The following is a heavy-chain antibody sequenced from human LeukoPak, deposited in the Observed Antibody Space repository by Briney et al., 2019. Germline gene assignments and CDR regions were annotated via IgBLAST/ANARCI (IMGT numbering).Heavy chain of an antibody. Sequence: SETLSLTCTVSGGSISSSCCSWGWIRQPPGKGLEWIGSAHYSGSTYYNPSLKSRVTISVDTSKNQFSLKLSSVTAADTAVYYCARLTGTYYYYYMDVWGKGNTVTVFS. CDR2: AHYSGST. CDR3: ARLTGTYYYYYMDV. V-gene: IGHV4-39*07. D-gene: IGHD1-7*01. J-gene: IGHJ6*03. CDR1: GGSISSSCCS.